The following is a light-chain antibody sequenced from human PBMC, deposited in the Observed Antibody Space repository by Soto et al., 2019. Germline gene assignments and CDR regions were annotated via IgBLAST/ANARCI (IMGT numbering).Light chain of an antibody. V-gene: IGKV1-6*02. Sequence: IQMPQSPSSLSASVGYRVIITCRASQDIRVDVGWLQQKPGHAPNLLIYAASTLHTGVPSRFAGSGSGTDFTLTINDLQPEDVATYFGLQDYDFPYTVGQGTKVDIK. CDR3: LQDYDFPYT. CDR1: QDIRVD. J-gene: IGKJ2*01. CDR2: AAS.